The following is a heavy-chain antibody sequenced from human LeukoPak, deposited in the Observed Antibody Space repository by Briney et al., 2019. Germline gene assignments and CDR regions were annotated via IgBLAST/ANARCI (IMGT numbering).Heavy chain of an antibody. CDR1: GFTFSSYS. CDR2: ISSSSSTI. Sequence: GGSLRLSCAASGFTFSSYSMNWVRQAPGKGLEWVSYISSSSSTIYYADSVKGRFTISRDNAKNSLYLQMNSLRAEDTAVYYCARGGRHLFDYWGQGTLVTVSS. J-gene: IGHJ4*02. V-gene: IGHV3-48*04. CDR3: ARGGRHLFDY.